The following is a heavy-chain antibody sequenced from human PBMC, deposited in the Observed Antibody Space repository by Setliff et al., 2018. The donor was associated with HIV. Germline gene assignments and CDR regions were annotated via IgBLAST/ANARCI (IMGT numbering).Heavy chain of an antibody. V-gene: IGHV4-59*01. CDR1: GGSISSYY. Sequence: LFLTCSVSGGSISSYYWSWIRQPPGKGLEWIGYIYYSGSTNYNPSLKSRVTISVDTSKNQFSLKLSSVTAADTAVYYCARAGVLEQWLVSSYYYYGMDVWGQGTTVTVSS. J-gene: IGHJ6*02. D-gene: IGHD6-19*01. CDR3: ARAGVLEQWLVSSYYYYGMDV. CDR2: IYYSGST.